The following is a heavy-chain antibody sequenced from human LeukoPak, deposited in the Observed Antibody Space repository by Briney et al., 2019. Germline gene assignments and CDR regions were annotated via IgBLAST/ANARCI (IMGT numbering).Heavy chain of an antibody. CDR1: GFTFSSYW. D-gene: IGHD6-13*01. CDR3: ARDWRSSSWYGYFDY. Sequence: SGGSLRLSCAASGFTFSSYWMSWVRQAPGKGLEWVANIKQDGSEKYYVDSVKGRFTISRDNAKNSLYLQMNSLRAEDTAVYYCARDWRSSSWYGYFDYWGQGTLVTVSS. J-gene: IGHJ4*02. V-gene: IGHV3-7*01. CDR2: IKQDGSEK.